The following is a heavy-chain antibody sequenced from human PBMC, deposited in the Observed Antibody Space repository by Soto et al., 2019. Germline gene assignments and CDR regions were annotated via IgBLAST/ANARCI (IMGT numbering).Heavy chain of an antibody. CDR2: INHSGST. V-gene: IGHV4-34*01. D-gene: IGHD2-21*01. Sequence: SETLSLTCAVYGGSFSGYYRSWIRQPPGKGLEWIGEINHSGSTNYNPSLKSRVTILVDTSKNQFSLKLTSVTAADTAVYYCARDSYAPHVWGQGTTVTVSS. CDR3: ARDSYAPHV. J-gene: IGHJ6*02. CDR1: GGSFSGYY.